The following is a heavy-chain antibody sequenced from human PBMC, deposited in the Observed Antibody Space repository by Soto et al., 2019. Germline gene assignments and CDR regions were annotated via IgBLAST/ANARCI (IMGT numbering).Heavy chain of an antibody. Sequence: QVQLQESGPGLVRPSETLSLSCSVSGGFISNYYWSWIRQPSGKVLEWIGRIYSSGTTNYNPSLKSRVTMSVDTSNNQFSLKLTSVTAADTAVYFCARDAGGAPFDHWGQGTLVTVSS. V-gene: IGHV4-4*07. CDR3: ARDAGGAPFDH. J-gene: IGHJ4*02. D-gene: IGHD1-26*01. CDR2: IYSSGTT. CDR1: GGFISNYY.